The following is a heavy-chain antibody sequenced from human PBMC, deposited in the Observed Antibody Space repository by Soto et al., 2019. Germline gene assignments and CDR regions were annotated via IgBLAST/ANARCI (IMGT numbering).Heavy chain of an antibody. CDR3: AREGIMVYATGWFDP. Sequence: GGSLRLSCAASGFTFSDYYMSWIRQAPGKELEWVPYISSSGSTIYYADSVKGRFTISRDNAKNSLYLQMNSLRAEDTAVYYCAREGIMVYATGWFDPWGQGTLVTVSS. V-gene: IGHV3-11*01. D-gene: IGHD2-8*01. CDR2: ISSSGSTI. J-gene: IGHJ5*02. CDR1: GFTFSDYY.